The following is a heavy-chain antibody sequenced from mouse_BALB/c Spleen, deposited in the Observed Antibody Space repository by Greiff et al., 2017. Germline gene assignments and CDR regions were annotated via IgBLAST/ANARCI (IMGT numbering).Heavy chain of an antibody. J-gene: IGHJ2*01. Sequence: VQLQQSGAELAKPGASVKMSCKASGYTFTSYWMHWVKQRPGQGLEWIGYINPSTGYTEYNQKFKDKATLTADKSSSTAYMQLSSLTSEDSAVYYCAREVSYYFDYWGQGTTRTVSS. D-gene: IGHD2-10*02. CDR1: GYTFTSYW. CDR3: AREVSYYFDY. V-gene: IGHV1-7*01. CDR2: INPSTGYT.